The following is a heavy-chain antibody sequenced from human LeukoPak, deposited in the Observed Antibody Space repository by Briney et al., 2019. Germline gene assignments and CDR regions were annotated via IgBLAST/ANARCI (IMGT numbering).Heavy chain of an antibody. CDR2: IYHSGST. J-gene: IGHJ3*02. V-gene: IGHV4-39*01. D-gene: IGHD3-10*01. Sequence: PSETLSLTCTVSGGSISSSSYYWGWIRQPPGKGLEWIGSIYHSGSTYYNPSLKSRVTISVDTSKNQFSLKLSSVTAADTAVYYCARGPLSGLGSYYNDDAFDIWGQGTMVTVSS. CDR1: GGSISSSSYY. CDR3: ARGPLSGLGSYYNDDAFDI.